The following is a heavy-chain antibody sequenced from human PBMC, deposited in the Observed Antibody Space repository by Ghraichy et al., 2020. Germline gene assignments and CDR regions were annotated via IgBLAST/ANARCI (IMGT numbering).Heavy chain of an antibody. CDR3: ARVVVPAASFYFYYMDV. D-gene: IGHD2-2*01. J-gene: IGHJ6*03. Sequence: GSLRLSCAASGLTFSTYTMNWVRQAPGKGLEWISSISSTGTYIYYADSVQGRFTISRDNAKKSLFLQMNSLRAEDTAVYYCARVVVPAASFYFYYMDVWGKGTTVIVSS. CDR1: GLTFSTYT. CDR2: ISSTGTYI. V-gene: IGHV3-21*01.